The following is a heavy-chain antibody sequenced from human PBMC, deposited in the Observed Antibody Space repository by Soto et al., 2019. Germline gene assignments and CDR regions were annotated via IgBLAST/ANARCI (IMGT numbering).Heavy chain of an antibody. V-gene: IGHV3-48*01. CDR2: ISSSSSTI. Sequence: GGSLRLSCAASGFTFSSYSMNWVRQAPGKGLEWVSYISSSSSTIYYADSVKGRFTISRDNAKNSLYLQMNSLRAEDTAVFFCAREYCSSTSCLNWFDPWGQGTLVTVSS. J-gene: IGHJ5*02. D-gene: IGHD2-2*01. CDR3: AREYCSSTSCLNWFDP. CDR1: GFTFSSYS.